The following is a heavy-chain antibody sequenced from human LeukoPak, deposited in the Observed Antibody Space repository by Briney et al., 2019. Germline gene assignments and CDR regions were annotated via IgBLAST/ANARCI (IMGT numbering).Heavy chain of an antibody. D-gene: IGHD3-16*01. V-gene: IGHV3-21*01. CDR3: ASLYPPTGLCY. Sequence: GGSLRLSCAASGFTFSSYSMNWVRQAPGKGLEWVSSISSSSSYIYYADSVKGRFTIPRDNAKNLLYLQMNSLRAEDTAVYYCASLYPPTGLCYWGQGTLVTVSS. CDR2: ISSSSSYI. J-gene: IGHJ4*02. CDR1: GFTFSSYS.